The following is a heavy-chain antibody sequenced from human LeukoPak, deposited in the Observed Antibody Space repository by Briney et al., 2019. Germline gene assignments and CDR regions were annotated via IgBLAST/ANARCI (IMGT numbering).Heavy chain of an antibody. J-gene: IGHJ4*02. CDR1: GGSISSYY. V-gene: IGHV4-4*09. CDR2: IYTSGST. CDR3: ARLVSSSWETYYFDY. Sequence: PSETLSLTCTVSGGSISSYYWSWIRQPPGKGLEWIGYIYTSGSTNYNPSLKSRVTISVDTSKNQFSLKLSSVTAADTAVYYCARLVSSSWETYYFDYWGQGNLVTVSS. D-gene: IGHD6-13*01.